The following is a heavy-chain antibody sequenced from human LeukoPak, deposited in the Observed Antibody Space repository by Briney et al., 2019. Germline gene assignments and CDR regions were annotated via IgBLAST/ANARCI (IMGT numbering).Heavy chain of an antibody. Sequence: GGSLRLSCADSGFTFSSYAMSWVRQAPGKGLEWVSAISAGGGTTYYADSVKGRFIISRDKSKNTLYLQMNSLRAEDTAVYYCAKGYYYGSGSFRWFDPWGQGTLVTVSS. CDR1: GFTFSSYA. J-gene: IGHJ5*02. D-gene: IGHD3-10*01. CDR2: ISAGGGTT. CDR3: AKGYYYGSGSFRWFDP. V-gene: IGHV3-23*01.